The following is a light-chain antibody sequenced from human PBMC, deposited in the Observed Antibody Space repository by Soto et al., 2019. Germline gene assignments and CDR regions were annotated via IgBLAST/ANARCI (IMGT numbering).Light chain of an antibody. Sequence: DIHMTQSPSTLSASVGDRVTITCRASQSISIWLAWYQQKPGKAPNLLIYKTSSLESGDPSRFSGSGSGTEFTLTISSLQPDDFATYYCQHYNDYSWTFGQGTKVELK. V-gene: IGKV1-5*03. CDR2: KTS. J-gene: IGKJ1*01. CDR1: QSISIW. CDR3: QHYNDYSWT.